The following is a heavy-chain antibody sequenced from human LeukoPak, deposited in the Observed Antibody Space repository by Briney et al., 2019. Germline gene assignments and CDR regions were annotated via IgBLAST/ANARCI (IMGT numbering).Heavy chain of an antibody. CDR2: ISTDGSST. Sequence: GGSLRLSCAASGFTFSSYWMHWVRQGPGKGLVWVSRISTDGSSTDYADSVKGRFTISRENAKNTLYLQMNSLRAEDTAVYYCARGTSEAPGVDYWGQGTLVTVSS. V-gene: IGHV3-74*01. J-gene: IGHJ4*02. CDR3: ARGTSEAPGVDY. D-gene: IGHD1-1*01. CDR1: GFTFSSYW.